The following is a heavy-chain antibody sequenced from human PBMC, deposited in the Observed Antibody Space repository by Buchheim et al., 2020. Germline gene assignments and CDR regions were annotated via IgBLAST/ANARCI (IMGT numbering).Heavy chain of an antibody. J-gene: IGHJ5*02. CDR3: ASIPRIVGATTGWFDP. Sequence: QVQLVQSGAEVKKPGASVKVSCKASGYTFTSYYMHWVRQAPGQGLEWMGIINPSGGSTSYAQKFQGRVTMTRDTSTSLVYMELSSLRSEDTAVYYCASIPRIVGATTGWFDPWGQGTL. V-gene: IGHV1-46*01. CDR2: INPSGGST. CDR1: GYTFTSYY. D-gene: IGHD1-26*01.